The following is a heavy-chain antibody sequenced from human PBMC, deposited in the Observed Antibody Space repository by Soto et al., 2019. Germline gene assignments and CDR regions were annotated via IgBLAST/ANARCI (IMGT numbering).Heavy chain of an antibody. D-gene: IGHD1-26*01. V-gene: IGHV4-30-4*01. CDR2: IYHSGST. Sequence: SETLSLTCTVSGDSINSVDHYWSWIRQPPGTGLEWMGYIYHSGSTHYNPSLHSRLTISIDTSTNRFSLNLTSVTAADTAVYFCARLRWETENNWFDPWGQGALVTVS. CDR3: ARLRWETENNWFDP. J-gene: IGHJ5*02. CDR1: GDSINSVDHY.